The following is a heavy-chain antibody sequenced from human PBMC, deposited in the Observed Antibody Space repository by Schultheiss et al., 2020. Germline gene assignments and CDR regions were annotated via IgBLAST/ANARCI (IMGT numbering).Heavy chain of an antibody. CDR3: ARFYYYGSGSYYDY. D-gene: IGHD3-10*01. Sequence: SETLSLTCAVYGGSFSGYYWSWIRQPPGKGLEWIGEINHSGSTNYNPSLKSRVTISVDTSKNQFSLKLSSVTAADTAVYYCARFYYYGSGSYYDYWGQGTLVTVSS. CDR2: INHSGST. V-gene: IGHV4-34*01. CDR1: GGSFSGYY. J-gene: IGHJ4*02.